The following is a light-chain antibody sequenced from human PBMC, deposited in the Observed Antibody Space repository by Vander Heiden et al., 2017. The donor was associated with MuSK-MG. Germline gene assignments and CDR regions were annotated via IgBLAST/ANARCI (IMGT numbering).Light chain of an antibody. V-gene: IGLV1-44*01. Sequence: QSVLTQPPSASGTPGQRVTISCSGSSSHSGSNTVHWYQQLPGPAPKLLIYSNNQRPSGVPDRFSGSKSGTSASLSISGLQSEDEADYYCAAWDDSLNGRVFGGGTKLTVL. CDR1: SSHSGSNT. J-gene: IGLJ2*01. CDR2: SNN. CDR3: AAWDDSLNGRV.